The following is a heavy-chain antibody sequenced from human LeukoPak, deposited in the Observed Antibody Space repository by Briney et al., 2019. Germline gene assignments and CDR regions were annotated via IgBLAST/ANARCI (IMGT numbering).Heavy chain of an antibody. J-gene: IGHJ4*02. CDR1: GFTFDDYA. D-gene: IGHD3-22*01. CDR2: ISWNSGSI. Sequence: GGSLRLSCAASGFTFDDYAMHWVRQAPGKGLEWVSGISWNSGSIGCADSVKGRFTISRDNAKNSLYLQMNSLRAEDTALYYCAKVGVTYYYDSSGSFFDYWGQGTLVTVSS. V-gene: IGHV3-9*01. CDR3: AKVGVTYYYDSSGSFFDY.